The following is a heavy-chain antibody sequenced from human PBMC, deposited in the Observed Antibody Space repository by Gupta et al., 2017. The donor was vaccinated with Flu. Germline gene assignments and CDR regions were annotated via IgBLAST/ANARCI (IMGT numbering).Heavy chain of an antibody. J-gene: IGHJ5*02. CDR2: LKSRTDGGTT. CDR3: TTDRLHCSGTSCQYNWFDP. V-gene: IGHV3-15*01. Sequence: RQAPGRGLEWVGRLKSRTDGGTTDYAAPVKGRFTISRDDSKNTLYLQMNSLKIEDTAVYFCTTDRLHCSGTSCQYNWFDPWGQGTLVTVSS. D-gene: IGHD2-2*01.